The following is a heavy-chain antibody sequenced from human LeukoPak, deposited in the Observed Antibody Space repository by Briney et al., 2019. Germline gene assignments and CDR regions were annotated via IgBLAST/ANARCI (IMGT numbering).Heavy chain of an antibody. CDR1: GGSISSYY. CDR3: ARGGRDTGPYWYFDL. CDR2: IYYSGST. Sequence: KPSETLSLTCTVSGGSISSYYWSWIRQPPGKGLEWIGYIYYSGSTNYNPPLKSRVTISVDTSKNQFSPKLSSVAAADTAVYYCARGGRDTGPYWYFDLWGRGTLVTVSS. D-gene: IGHD3-10*01. J-gene: IGHJ2*01. V-gene: IGHV4-59*13.